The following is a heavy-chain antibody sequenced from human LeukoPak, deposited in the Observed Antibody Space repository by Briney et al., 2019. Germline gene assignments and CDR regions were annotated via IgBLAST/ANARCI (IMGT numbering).Heavy chain of an antibody. CDR2: IYNTGAT. J-gene: IGHJ3*02. CDR1: GFTVSENY. V-gene: IGHV3-53*01. Sequence: GWSLRLSWAASGFTVSENYMTWVRQAPGRGLEWVSSIYNTGATHYAESVKGRFTISRDNSKNTLFLQMNSLRAEDMAVYYCARIEWERLGRAFDIWGQGTMVTVSS. CDR3: ARIEWERLGRAFDI. D-gene: IGHD1-26*01.